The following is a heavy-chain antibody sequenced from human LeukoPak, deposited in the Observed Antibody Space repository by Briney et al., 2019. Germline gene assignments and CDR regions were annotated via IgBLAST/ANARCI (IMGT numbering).Heavy chain of an antibody. CDR1: GGSISSSSYY. J-gene: IGHJ5*02. D-gene: IGHD1-14*01. Sequence: SETLSLTCTVSGGSISSSSYYWGWIRQPPGKGLEWIGSIYYSGSTYYNPSLKSRVTISVDTSKNQFSLKLSSVTAADTAVSYLAGIPEKGFHPRGQGNLGTV. CDR3: AGIPEKGFHP. V-gene: IGHV4-39*07. CDR2: IYYSGST.